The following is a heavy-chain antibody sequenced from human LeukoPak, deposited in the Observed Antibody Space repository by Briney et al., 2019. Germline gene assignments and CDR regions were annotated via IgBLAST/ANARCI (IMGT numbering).Heavy chain of an antibody. V-gene: IGHV3-23*01. CDR2: ISGSGGST. CDR1: GFTFSNYA. J-gene: IGHJ4*02. D-gene: IGHD1-26*01. Sequence: GGSLRLSCAASGFTFSNYAMSWVRQAPGKGLEWVSTISGSGGSTYYADSVKGRFTISRDNSKNTLYLQMNSLRAEDTAVYYCAKDVDYYCSLMDYWGQGTLVTVSS. CDR3: AKDVDYYCSLMDY.